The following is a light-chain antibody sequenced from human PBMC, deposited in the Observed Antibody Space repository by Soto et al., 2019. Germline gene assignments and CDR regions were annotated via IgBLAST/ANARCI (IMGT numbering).Light chain of an antibody. CDR1: SSNIGSNT. Sequence: QSVLIQPPSASGTPGQRVTVSCSGSSSNIGSNTVNWYQQLPGTAPKLLIYSNNQRPSGVPDRFSGSKSGTSVSLAISGLQSEDEADYYCAAWDDSLNGLVIGGGTKVTVL. CDR3: AAWDDSLNGLV. CDR2: SNN. V-gene: IGLV1-44*01. J-gene: IGLJ3*02.